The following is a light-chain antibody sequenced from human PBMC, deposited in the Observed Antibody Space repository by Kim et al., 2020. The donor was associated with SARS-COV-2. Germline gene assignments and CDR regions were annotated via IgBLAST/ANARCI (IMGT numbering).Light chain of an antibody. CDR3: SSYTNSNTFPYV. V-gene: IGLV2-14*03. J-gene: IGLJ1*01. CDR1: NSDVGGYNY. Sequence: ITISCTGTNSDVGGYNYVSWYQQYPGKAPKVMIYDVSRRPSGISDRFSGSKSGNTASLTISGLQAEDEADYYCSSYTNSNTFPYVFGNGTKVTVL. CDR2: DVS.